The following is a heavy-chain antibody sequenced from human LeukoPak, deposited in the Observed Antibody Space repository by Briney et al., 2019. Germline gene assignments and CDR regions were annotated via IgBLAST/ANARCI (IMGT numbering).Heavy chain of an antibody. CDR3: ARRDSSGYYTSDY. V-gene: IGHV1-2*02. J-gene: IGHJ4*02. CDR1: GYTFTGYY. CDR2: INPNGGGT. D-gene: IGHD3-22*01. Sequence: ASVKVSCKASGYTFTGYYMHWVRQAPGQGLEWMGWINPNGGGTNYAQKFQGRVTMTRDTSISTAYMELSRLRSDDTAVYYCARRDSSGYYTSDYWGQGTLVTVSS.